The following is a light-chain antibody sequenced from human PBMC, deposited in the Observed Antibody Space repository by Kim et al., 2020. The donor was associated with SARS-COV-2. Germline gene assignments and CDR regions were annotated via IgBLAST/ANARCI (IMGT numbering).Light chain of an antibody. CDR2: KAS. V-gene: IGKV1-5*03. CDR1: QSISSW. CDR3: QQYNSHYT. Sequence: DIQMTQSPSTLSASVGDRVTITCRASQSISSWLAWYQQKPGKAPKLLIYKASSLESGVPSRFSGSGSGTEFTLTISSLQPDDFATYYCQQYNSHYTFGQGTKLEI. J-gene: IGKJ2*01.